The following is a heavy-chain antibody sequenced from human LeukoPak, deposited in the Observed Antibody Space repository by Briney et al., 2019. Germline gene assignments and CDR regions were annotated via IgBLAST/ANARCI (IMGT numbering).Heavy chain of an antibody. D-gene: IGHD4-17*01. V-gene: IGHV1-69*06. CDR2: IIPIFGTA. CDR3: ASDPTTRHDYYHYMDV. Sequence: SVKVSCKASGGTFSSYAISWVRQAPGQGLEWMGGIIPIFGTANYAQKFQGRVTITADKSTSTAYMELSSLRSEDTAVYYCASDPTTRHDYYHYMDVWGKGTTVTDSS. CDR1: GGTFSSYA. J-gene: IGHJ6*03.